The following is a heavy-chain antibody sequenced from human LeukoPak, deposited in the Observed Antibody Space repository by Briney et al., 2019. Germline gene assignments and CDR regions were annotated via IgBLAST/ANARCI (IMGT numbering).Heavy chain of an antibody. CDR1: GFTFSDYY. CDR2: ISSSGSTI. CDR3: ARESYPRSYSSGCRY. Sequence: GGSLRLSCAASGFTFSDYYMSWIRQAPGKGLEWVSYISSSGSTIYYADSVKGRFTISRGNAKNSLYLQMNSLRAEDTAVYYCARESYPRSYSSGCRYWGQGTLVTVSS. D-gene: IGHD6-19*01. J-gene: IGHJ4*02. V-gene: IGHV3-11*01.